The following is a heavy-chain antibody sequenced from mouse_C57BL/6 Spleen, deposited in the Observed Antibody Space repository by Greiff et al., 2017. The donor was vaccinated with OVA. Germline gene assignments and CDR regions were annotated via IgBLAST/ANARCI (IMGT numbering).Heavy chain of an antibody. CDR1: GFTFSSYT. J-gene: IGHJ3*01. Sequence: DVKLVESGGGLVKPGGSLKLSCAASGFTFSSYTMSWVRQTPEKRLEWVATISGGGGNTYYPDSVKGRFTISRDNAKNTLYLQMSSLRSEDTALYYCARKDDAWFAYWGQGTLVTVSA. CDR3: ARKDDAWFAY. V-gene: IGHV5-9*01. CDR2: ISGGGGNT.